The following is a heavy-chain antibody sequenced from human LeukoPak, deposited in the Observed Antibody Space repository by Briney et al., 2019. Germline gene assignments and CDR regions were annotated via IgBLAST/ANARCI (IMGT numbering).Heavy chain of an antibody. J-gene: IGHJ4*02. CDR2: IGGSSTSI. V-gene: IGHV3-21*01. Sequence: ETLSLTCTVSGGSISSSSYYWGWIRQAPGKGLEWVSSIGGSSTSIYYADSVKGRFTISRDNAKNSLYLQMNRLRAEDTAVYFCAREAEEAFDYWGQGTLVTVSS. CDR3: AREAEEAFDY. CDR1: GGSISSSS.